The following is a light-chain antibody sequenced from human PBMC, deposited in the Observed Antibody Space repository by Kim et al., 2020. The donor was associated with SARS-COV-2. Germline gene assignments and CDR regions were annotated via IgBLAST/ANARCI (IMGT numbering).Light chain of an antibody. J-gene: IGLJ1*01. Sequence: QLVLTQPPSASGTPRQRVTISCSGGSANIGSNYVYWYQHLPGTAPKLLIYSNNQRPSGVPDRFSGSKSATSASLAISGLRSEDEADYYCAAWDDSLSGYVFGSGTQVTVL. CDR1: SANIGSNY. CDR3: AAWDDSLSGYV. V-gene: IGLV1-47*02. CDR2: SNN.